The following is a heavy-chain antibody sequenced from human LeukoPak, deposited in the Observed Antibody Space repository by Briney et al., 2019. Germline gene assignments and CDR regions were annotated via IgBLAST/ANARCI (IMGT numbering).Heavy chain of an antibody. CDR3: ARAVYSSSWYLGGNNYYYGMDV. J-gene: IGHJ6*02. V-gene: IGHV1-8*01. Sequence: GASVKVSCKASGYTFTTYDITWVRQATGQGLEWMGWMNPNSGDTAYAQKFQGRVAMTRDTSISTAYMELTSLRSEDTAVYYCARAVYSSSWYLGGNNYYYGMDVWGQGTTVTVSS. CDR2: MNPNSGDT. CDR1: GYTFTTYD. D-gene: IGHD6-13*01.